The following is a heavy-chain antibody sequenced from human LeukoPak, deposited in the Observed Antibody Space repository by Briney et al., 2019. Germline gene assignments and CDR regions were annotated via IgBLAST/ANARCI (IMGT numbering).Heavy chain of an antibody. V-gene: IGHV3-21*01. CDR1: GFTFSSYS. CDR3: ARVSWDTAMARDY. J-gene: IGHJ4*02. D-gene: IGHD5-18*01. CDR2: ISSSSSHI. Sequence: GGSLRLSCAASGFTFSSYSMNWVRQAPGKGLEWVSSISSSSSHIYYADSVKGRFTISRDNAKNSLYLQMNSLRAEDTAVYYCARVSWDTAMARDYWGQGTLVTVSS.